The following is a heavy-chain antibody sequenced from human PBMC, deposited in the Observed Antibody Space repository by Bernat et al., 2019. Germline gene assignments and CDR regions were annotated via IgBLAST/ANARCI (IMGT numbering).Heavy chain of an antibody. CDR1: GGSVSSGSYY. D-gene: IGHD5-12*01. J-gene: IGHJ5*02. CDR3: ARARGYSGYEQRWFDP. V-gene: IGHV4-61*01. Sequence: QVQLQESGPGLVKPSETLSLTCTVSGGSVSSGSYYWSWIRQPPGKGLEWIGYIYYSGSTNYNPSLKSRVTISVDTSKNQFSLKLSSVTAADTAVYYCARARGYSGYEQRWFDPWGQGTLVTVSS. CDR2: IYYSGST.